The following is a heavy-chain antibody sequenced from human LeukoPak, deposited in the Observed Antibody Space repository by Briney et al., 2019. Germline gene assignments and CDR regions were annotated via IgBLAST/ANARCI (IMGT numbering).Heavy chain of an antibody. CDR1: GFTVSSNY. D-gene: IGHD4-17*01. CDR3: ASALFYGDYVADYMDV. V-gene: IGHV3-21*01. CDR2: ISSSSSYI. J-gene: IGHJ6*03. Sequence: GGSLRLSCAASGFTVSSNYMSWVRQAPGKGLEWVSSISSSSSYIYYADSVKGRFTISRDNAKNSLYLQMNSLRAEDTAVYYCASALFYGDYVADYMDVWGKGTTVTISS.